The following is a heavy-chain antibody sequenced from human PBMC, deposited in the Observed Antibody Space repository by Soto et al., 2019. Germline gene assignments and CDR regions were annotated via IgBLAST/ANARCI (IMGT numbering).Heavy chain of an antibody. J-gene: IGHJ6*03. CDR2: INPSGGST. CDR1: GYTFTSYY. CDR3: ARDMKVWSGYYLSYYMDV. Sequence: ASVKVSCKASGYTFTSYYMHWVLQAPGQGLEWMGIINPSGGSTSYAQKFQGRVTMTRDTSTSTVYMELSSLRSEDTAVYYCARDMKVWSGYYLSYYMDVWGKGTTVTVSS. V-gene: IGHV1-46*03. D-gene: IGHD3-3*01.